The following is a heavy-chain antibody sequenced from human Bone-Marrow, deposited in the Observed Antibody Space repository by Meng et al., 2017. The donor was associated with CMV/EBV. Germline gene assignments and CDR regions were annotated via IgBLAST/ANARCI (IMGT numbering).Heavy chain of an antibody. V-gene: IGHV4-34*01. D-gene: IGHD6-6*01. CDR3: ARGPRIAARLVRFDP. J-gene: IGHJ5*02. CDR1: GGSISSYY. CDR2: INHSGST. Sequence: SETLSLTCTVSGGSISSYYWSWIRQPPGKGLEWIGEINHSGSTNYNPSLKSRVTISVDTSKNQFSLKLSSVTAADTAVYYCARGPRIAARLVRFDPWGQGTLVTVSS.